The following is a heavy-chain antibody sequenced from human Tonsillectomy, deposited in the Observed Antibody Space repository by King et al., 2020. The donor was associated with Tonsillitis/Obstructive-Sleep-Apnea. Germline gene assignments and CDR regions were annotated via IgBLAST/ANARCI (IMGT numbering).Heavy chain of an antibody. V-gene: IGHV3-30*04. CDR2: ISYDGSNK. Sequence: VQLVESGGGVVQPGRSLRLSCAASGFTFSSYAMHWVRQAPGKGLEWVAVISYDGSNKYYADSVKGRFTISRDNSKNTLYLQMNSLRAEDTAVYYCAXXGRXLXVAFXYWGQXTLVTV. J-gene: IGHJ4*02. CDR1: GFTFSSYA. D-gene: IGHD5-24*01. CDR3: AXXGRXLXVAFXY.